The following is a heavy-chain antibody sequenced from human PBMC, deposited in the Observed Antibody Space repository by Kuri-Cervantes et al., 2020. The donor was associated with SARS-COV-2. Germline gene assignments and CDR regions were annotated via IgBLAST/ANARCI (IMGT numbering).Heavy chain of an antibody. D-gene: IGHD6-19*01. CDR2: IYPGDSDT. Sequence: GGSLRLSCKGSGYSFTSYWIGWVRQMPGKGLEWMGIIYPGDSDTRYSPSSQGQVTISADKSISTAYLQWSSLKASDTAMYYCARGWAVAGTSFDYWGQGNLVTVSS. J-gene: IGHJ4*02. CDR3: ARGWAVAGTSFDY. CDR1: GYSFTSYW. V-gene: IGHV5-51*01.